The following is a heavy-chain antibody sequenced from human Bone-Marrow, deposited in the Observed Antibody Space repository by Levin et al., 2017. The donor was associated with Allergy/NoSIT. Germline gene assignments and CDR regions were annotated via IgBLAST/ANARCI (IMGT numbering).Heavy chain of an antibody. CDR2: MNPNSGNT. D-gene: IGHD2/OR15-2a*01. V-gene: IGHV1-8*01. Sequence: GESLKISCKASGYTFSSYDINWVRQATGQGLEWMGWMNPNSGNTGYAQKFQGRVTMTRNTSISTAYMELSSLRSEDTAVYYCARLSETVYCNNNICYSRGAFNIWGQGTMVTVSS. CDR1: GYTFSSYD. CDR3: ARLSETVYCNNNICYSRGAFNI. J-gene: IGHJ3*02.